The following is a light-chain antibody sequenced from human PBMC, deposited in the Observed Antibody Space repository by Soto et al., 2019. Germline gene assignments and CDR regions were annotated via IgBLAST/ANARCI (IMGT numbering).Light chain of an antibody. CDR1: SSDVGTYHY. CDR2: EVS. CDR3: TSYRRSNTLV. V-gene: IGLV2-14*01. Sequence: QSALTQPACVSGSPGQSITISCIGSSSDVGTYHYVSWYQHHPGKAPKLLIYEVSNRPSGVSSRFSGSKSGNTASLTISGLQAEDEGDYYCTSYRRSNTLVFGTGTKFTVL. J-gene: IGLJ1*01.